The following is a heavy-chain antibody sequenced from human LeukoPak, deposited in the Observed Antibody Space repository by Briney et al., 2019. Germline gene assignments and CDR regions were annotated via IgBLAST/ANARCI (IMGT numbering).Heavy chain of an antibody. CDR2: IYYSGNT. Sequence: SETLSLTCTVSGGAISDSNYYWGWIRQPPGDGLEWIGNIYYSGNTFYNPSLKSRVTISVDTSKNQFSLKLSSVTAADTSLYYCARYSGSHYAFDIWGQGTMVTVSS. J-gene: IGHJ3*02. V-gene: IGHV4-39*01. D-gene: IGHD1-26*01. CDR1: GGAISDSNYY. CDR3: ARYSGSHYAFDI.